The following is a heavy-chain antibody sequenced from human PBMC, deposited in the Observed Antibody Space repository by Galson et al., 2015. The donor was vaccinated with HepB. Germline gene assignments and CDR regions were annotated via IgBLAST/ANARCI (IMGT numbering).Heavy chain of an antibody. CDR1: GYTFTSYG. Sequence: SVKVSCKASGYTFTSYGISWVRQAPGQGLEWMGWISAYNGNTNYAQKLQGRVTMTTDTSTSTAYMELRSLRSDDTAVYYCARDSYCSSTSCPYYYYYYGMDVWGQGTTVTVSS. CDR3: ARDSYCSSTSCPYYYYYYGMDV. D-gene: IGHD2-2*01. V-gene: IGHV1-18*04. CDR2: ISAYNGNT. J-gene: IGHJ6*02.